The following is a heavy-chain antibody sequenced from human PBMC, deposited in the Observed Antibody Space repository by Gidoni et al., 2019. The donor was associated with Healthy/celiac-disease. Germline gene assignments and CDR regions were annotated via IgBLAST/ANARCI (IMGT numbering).Heavy chain of an antibody. CDR2: ISYSGST. Sequence: QVQLQESGPGLVKPSQTLSLTCTVSGGSISSGGYYWSWIRQHPGKGLEWIGYISYSGSTSYNPSLKSRVTISVDTSKNQFSLKLSSVTAADTAVYYCARGDGDYYPLPAFDIWGQGTMVTVSS. CDR3: ARGDGDYYPLPAFDI. D-gene: IGHD4-17*01. V-gene: IGHV4-31*03. J-gene: IGHJ3*02. CDR1: GGSISSGGYY.